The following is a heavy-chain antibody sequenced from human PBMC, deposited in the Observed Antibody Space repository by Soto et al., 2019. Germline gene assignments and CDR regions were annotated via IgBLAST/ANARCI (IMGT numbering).Heavy chain of an antibody. J-gene: IGHJ4*02. CDR3: AKAPRWGYSSTGSHFDY. D-gene: IGHD6-19*01. Sequence: PGGSLRLSCAASGFTFSSYAMSWVRQAPGKGLEWVSAISGSGGSTYYADSVKGRFTISRDNSKNTLYLQMNSLRAEDTAVYYCAKAPRWGYSSTGSHFDYWGQGTLVTVSS. CDR1: GFTFSSYA. V-gene: IGHV3-23*01. CDR2: ISGSGGST.